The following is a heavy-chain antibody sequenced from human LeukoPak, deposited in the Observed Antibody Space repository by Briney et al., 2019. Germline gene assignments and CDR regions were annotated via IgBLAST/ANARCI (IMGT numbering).Heavy chain of an antibody. CDR2: INPNSGGT. CDR3: ARDRRGYYDSGSYYPLI. J-gene: IGHJ4*02. V-gene: IGHV1-2*02. Sequence: ASVKVSCKASGYRFTGYYIHWARQAPGQGLEWMGRINPNSGGTNYAQKFQGRVTMTRDTSVSTAYMEVSRLRSDDTAVYYCARDRRGYYDSGSYYPLIWGQGTLVTVSS. CDR1: GYRFTGYY. D-gene: IGHD3-10*01.